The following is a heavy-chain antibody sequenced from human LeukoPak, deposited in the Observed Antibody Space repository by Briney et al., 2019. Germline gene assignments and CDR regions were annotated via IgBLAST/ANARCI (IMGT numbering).Heavy chain of an antibody. D-gene: IGHD1-26*01. V-gene: IGHV1-69*05. CDR1: GGTFSSYA. CDR3: ARLVGATTRPYQAPNDAFDI. J-gene: IGHJ3*02. Sequence: SVKVSCKASGGTFSSYAISWVRQAPGQGLEWMGGIIPIFGTANYAQKFQGRVTITTDESTSTAYMELSSLRSEDTAVYYCARLVGATTRPYQAPNDAFDIWGQGTMVTVSS. CDR2: IIPIFGTA.